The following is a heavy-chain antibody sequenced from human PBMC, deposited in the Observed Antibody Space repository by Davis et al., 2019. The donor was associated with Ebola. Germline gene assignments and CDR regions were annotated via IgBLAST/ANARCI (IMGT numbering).Heavy chain of an antibody. CDR3: AKDAFPPITMIWRGHGLDI. J-gene: IGHJ3*02. CDR2: ISAAGGAK. V-gene: IGHV3-23*01. CDR1: EFSFSTYA. Sequence: GASLKISCGGSEFSFSTYAMSWVRQDPGKGLEWVSTISAAGGAKYYADSVKGRFTISRDNSKNTLYLQMDSLRVEDTAVYYCAKDAFPPITMIWRGHGLDIWGQGTMVTVSS. D-gene: IGHD3-22*01.